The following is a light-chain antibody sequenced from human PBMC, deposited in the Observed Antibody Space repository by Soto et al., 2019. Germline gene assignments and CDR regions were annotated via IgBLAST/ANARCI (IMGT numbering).Light chain of an antibody. Sequence: ILMTQSPATLSVSPGERATLSCRASQNIYSNIAWYQQRPGQAPRLLIYRASTRAPGVPARFSGSGSGTEFTLTISSLQTDDFTVYSCLQYHNLWAVGQGTKVDIK. CDR2: RAS. CDR1: QNIYSN. CDR3: LQYHNLWA. V-gene: IGKV3-15*01. J-gene: IGKJ1*01.